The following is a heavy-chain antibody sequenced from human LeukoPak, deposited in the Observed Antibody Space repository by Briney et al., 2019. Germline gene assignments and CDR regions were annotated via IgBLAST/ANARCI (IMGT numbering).Heavy chain of an antibody. CDR2: ISGSGST. J-gene: IGHJ4*02. V-gene: IGHV3-23*01. D-gene: IGHD6-19*01. CDR3: AKGGSSGWYHLDF. CDR1: GFTFSSYA. Sequence: GGSLRLSCAASGFTFSSYAMSWIRQAPGKGLEWVSAISGSGSTYYADSVKGRFTISRDNSKNTLYLQMNSLRAEDTAVYYCAKGGSSGWYHLDFWGQGTLVTVSS.